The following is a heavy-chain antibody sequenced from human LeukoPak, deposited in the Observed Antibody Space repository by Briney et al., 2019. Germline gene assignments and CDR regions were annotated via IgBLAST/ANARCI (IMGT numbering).Heavy chain of an antibody. CDR1: GFTFNSYA. J-gene: IGHJ4*02. V-gene: IGHV3-23*01. CDR3: AKDAQRGFDYSNSLEY. CDR2: ISGSGSST. D-gene: IGHD4-11*01. Sequence: GGSLRLSCATSGFTFNSYALSWVRQAPGKGLEWVSAISGSGSSTYYADSVKGRFTISRDNFKRTVSLEMNSLRAEDTAVYYCAKDAQRGFDYSNSLEYWGQGSLVIVSS.